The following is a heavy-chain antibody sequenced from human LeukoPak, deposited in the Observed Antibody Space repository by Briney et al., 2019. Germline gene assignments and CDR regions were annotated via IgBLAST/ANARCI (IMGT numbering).Heavy chain of an antibody. Sequence: GGSLRLSCAASGSTFSSYGMHWVRQAPGKGLEWVAAMSSDGTNKYYADSVKGRFTISRDNSKNTLYLQMNSLRAEDTAVYYCAKALAATGIGGYFDYWGQGTLVTVSS. CDR1: GSTFSSYG. J-gene: IGHJ4*02. D-gene: IGHD6-13*01. CDR2: MSSDGTNK. CDR3: AKALAATGIGGYFDY. V-gene: IGHV3-30*18.